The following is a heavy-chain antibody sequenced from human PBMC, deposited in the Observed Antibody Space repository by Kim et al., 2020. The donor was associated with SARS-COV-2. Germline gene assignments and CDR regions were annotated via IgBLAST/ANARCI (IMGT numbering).Heavy chain of an antibody. Sequence: GESLKISCKGSGYSFTSYWISWVRQMPGKGLEWMGRIDPSDSYTNYSPSFQGHVTISADKSISTAYLQWSSLKASDTAMYYCARHVRDYYDSSGYYYDWFDPWGQGTLVTVSS. CDR1: GYSFTSYW. D-gene: IGHD3-22*01. CDR3: ARHVRDYYDSSGYYYDWFDP. J-gene: IGHJ5*02. V-gene: IGHV5-10-1*01. CDR2: IDPSDSYT.